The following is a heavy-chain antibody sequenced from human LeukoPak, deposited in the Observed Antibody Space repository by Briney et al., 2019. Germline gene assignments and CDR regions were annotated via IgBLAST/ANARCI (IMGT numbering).Heavy chain of an antibody. CDR3: AREVAARPDGGNWFDP. Sequence: SETLSLTCTVSGGSISSSSYYWGWIRQPPGKGLEWIGSIYYSGSTYYNPSLKSRVTISVDTSKNQFSLKLSSVTAADTAVYYCAREVAARPDGGNWFDPWGQGTLVTVSS. CDR1: GGSISSSSYY. CDR2: IYYSGST. V-gene: IGHV4-39*07. J-gene: IGHJ5*02. D-gene: IGHD6-6*01.